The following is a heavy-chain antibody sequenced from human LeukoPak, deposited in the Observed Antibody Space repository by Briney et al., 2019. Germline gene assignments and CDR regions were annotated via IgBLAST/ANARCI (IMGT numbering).Heavy chain of an antibody. CDR2: IYASGST. Sequence: SETLSLTCTVSGGSISSYYWSWIRQPAGKGLEWIGRIYASGSTNYNPSLKSRVTISVDTSKNQFSLKLSSVTAADTAVYYCARARSTIFGVVLKYYFGYWGQGTLVTVSS. CDR1: GGSISSYY. CDR3: ARARSTIFGVVLKYYFGY. J-gene: IGHJ4*02. D-gene: IGHD3-3*01. V-gene: IGHV4-4*07.